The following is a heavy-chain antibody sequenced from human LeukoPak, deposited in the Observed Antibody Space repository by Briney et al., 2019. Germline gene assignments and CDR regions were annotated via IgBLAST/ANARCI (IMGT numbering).Heavy chain of an antibody. CDR1: GGSISNYY. CDR2: IYYSGST. D-gene: IGHD3-3*01. J-gene: IGHJ5*02. V-gene: IGHV4-59*01. Sequence: SETLSLTCTVSGGSISNYYWSWIRQPPGKGLEWIGYIYYSGSTNYNPSLKSRVAISLDTSKNQFSLKLSSVTAADTAVYYCASSTIFGVVANWFDPWGQGTLVIVSS. CDR3: ASSTIFGVVANWFDP.